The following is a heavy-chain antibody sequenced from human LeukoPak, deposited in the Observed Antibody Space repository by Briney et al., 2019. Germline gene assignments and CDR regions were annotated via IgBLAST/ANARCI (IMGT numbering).Heavy chain of an antibody. V-gene: IGHV4-39*01. CDR3: AKTTRASIRSAFDI. D-gene: IGHD1-7*01. CDR2: TSHSGTT. CDR1: GGSITTSSYY. Sequence: SETLSLTCTVSGGSITTSSYYWGWVRQPPGKGLECIGCTSHSGTTFYSPSLRSRVSISVDTSNSQFSLKLSSMTATDTAVYYCAKTTRASIRSAFDIWGQGTLVTVSS. J-gene: IGHJ3*02.